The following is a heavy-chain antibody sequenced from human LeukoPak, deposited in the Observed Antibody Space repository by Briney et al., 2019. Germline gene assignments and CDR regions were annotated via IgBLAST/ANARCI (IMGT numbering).Heavy chain of an antibody. CDR1: GGTFSSYA. CDR3: ARDVGRPYYYYGMDV. J-gene: IGHJ6*02. V-gene: IGHV1-69*13. D-gene: IGHD6-6*01. CDR2: IIPIFGTA. Sequence: GASVKVSCKASGGTFSSYAISWVRQAPGQGLEWMGGIIPIFGTANYAQKFQGRVTITADESTSTAYMELSSLRSEDTAVYYCARDVGRPYYYYGMDVWGQGTTVTVSS.